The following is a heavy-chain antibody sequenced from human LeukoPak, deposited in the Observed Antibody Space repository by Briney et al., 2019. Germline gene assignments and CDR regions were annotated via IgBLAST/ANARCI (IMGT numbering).Heavy chain of an antibody. J-gene: IGHJ4*02. CDR2: ISSSSSTI. Sequence: GGSLRLSCAASGFTFSSYSMNWVRQAPGKGLEWVSYISSSSSTIYYADSVKGRFTISRDNAKNSLYLQMNSPRAEDTAVYYCARHTTIFGVVYWGQGTLVTVSS. D-gene: IGHD3-3*01. CDR1: GFTFSSYS. CDR3: ARHTTIFGVVY. V-gene: IGHV3-48*01.